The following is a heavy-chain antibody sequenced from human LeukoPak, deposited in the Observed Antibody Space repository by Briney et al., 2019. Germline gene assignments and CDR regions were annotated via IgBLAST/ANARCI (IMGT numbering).Heavy chain of an antibody. CDR1: GFTFSYHW. Sequence: AGGSLTLSCAASGFTFSYHWMTWVRQAPGKGLEWVANIKNDGTVKNYVDSVKGRFTISRGNAKNSLYLQMNSLRAEDTAVYYCAKDSYSKGDYWGQGVLVTVSS. V-gene: IGHV3-7*01. J-gene: IGHJ4*02. D-gene: IGHD6-13*01. CDR2: IKNDGTVK. CDR3: AKDSYSKGDY.